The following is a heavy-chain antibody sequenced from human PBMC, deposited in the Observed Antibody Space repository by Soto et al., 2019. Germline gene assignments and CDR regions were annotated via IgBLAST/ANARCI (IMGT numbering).Heavy chain of an antibody. D-gene: IGHD6-13*01. CDR3: ARVGRGTSSSWSYYFDY. CDR2: IYSGGST. CDR1: GFTVSSNY. V-gene: IGHV3-53*04. J-gene: IGHJ4*02. Sequence: GGSLRLSCAASGFTVSSNYMSWVRQAPGKGLEWVSVIYSGGSTYYADSVKGRFTISRHNSKNTLYLQMNSLRAEDTAVYYCARVGRGTSSSWSYYFDYWGQGTLVTVSS.